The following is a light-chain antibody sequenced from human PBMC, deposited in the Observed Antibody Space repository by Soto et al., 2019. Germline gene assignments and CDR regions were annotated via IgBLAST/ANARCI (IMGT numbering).Light chain of an antibody. CDR3: QQRSDWPLLT. V-gene: IGKV3-11*01. Sequence: EIVLTQSPATLSLSPGERATLSCRASESVSSYLAWYQQKPGQASRLLIYDAFNRAAGIPARFSGSGSGTDFTLTISSLEPEDFAVYYCQQRSDWPLLTFGGGTKVEIE. CDR1: ESVSSY. J-gene: IGKJ4*01. CDR2: DAF.